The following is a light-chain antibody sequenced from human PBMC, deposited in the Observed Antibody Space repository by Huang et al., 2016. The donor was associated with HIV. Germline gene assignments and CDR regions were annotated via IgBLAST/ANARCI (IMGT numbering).Light chain of an antibody. CDR2: LGS. J-gene: IGKJ3*01. Sequence: DIVMTQSPLSLPVTPGEPASISCRSSQSLLPSNGYNYLYWYLQRPGQSPHLLIYLGSKRASGVPDRISGSGSGTDFTLKISKVEAEDVGIYYCMQTLQTPLTFGPGTKVDIK. CDR3: MQTLQTPLT. CDR1: QSLLPSNGYNY. V-gene: IGKV2-28*01.